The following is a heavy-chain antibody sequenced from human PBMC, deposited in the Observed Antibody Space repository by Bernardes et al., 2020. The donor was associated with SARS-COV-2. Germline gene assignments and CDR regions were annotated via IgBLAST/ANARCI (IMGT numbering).Heavy chain of an antibody. V-gene: IGHV6-1*01. CDR2: TYYRSKWYN. CDR1: GDSVSSNPAA. D-gene: IGHD1-26*01. J-gene: IGHJ4*02. Sequence: SQTLSLSCSISGDSVSSNPAAWNWIRQSPSRGLEWLGRTYYRSKWYNDYAVSVVSRITINPDTSKNQFSLLLNSVTAEDSAVYYCARQMGSFDYWGQGTLVTVSS. CDR3: ARQMGSFDY.